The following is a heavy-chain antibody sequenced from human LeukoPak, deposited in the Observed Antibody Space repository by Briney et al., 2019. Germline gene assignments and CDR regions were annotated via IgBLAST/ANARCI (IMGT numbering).Heavy chain of an antibody. CDR2: IIPIFGTA. Sequence: SVKVSCKASGGTFSSYAISWVRQAPGQGLEWMGGIIPIFGTANYAQKFQGRVTITADESTSTAYMELSSLRSEDTAVYYCARHGARGSIAARSFDYWGQGTLVTVSS. V-gene: IGHV1-69*01. CDR3: ARHGARGSIAARSFDY. J-gene: IGHJ4*02. CDR1: GGTFSSYA. D-gene: IGHD6-6*01.